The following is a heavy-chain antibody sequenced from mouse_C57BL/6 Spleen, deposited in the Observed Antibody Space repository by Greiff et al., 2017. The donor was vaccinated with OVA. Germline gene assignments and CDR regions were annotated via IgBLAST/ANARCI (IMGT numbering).Heavy chain of an antibody. V-gene: IGHV1-64*01. D-gene: IGHD1-1*01. CDR1: GYTFTSYW. J-gene: IGHJ1*03. CDR3: ARSYYGSSYDWYFDV. CDR2: IHPNSGST. Sequence: VQLQQPGAELVKPGASVKLSCKASGYTFTSYWMHWVKRRPGQGLEWIGMIHPNSGSTNYNEKFKSKATLTVDKSSSTAYMQLSSLTSEDSAVYYCARSYYGSSYDWYFDVWGTGTTVTVSS.